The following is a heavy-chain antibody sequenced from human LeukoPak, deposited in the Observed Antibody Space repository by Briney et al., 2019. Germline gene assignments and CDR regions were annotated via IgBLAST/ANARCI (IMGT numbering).Heavy chain of an antibody. V-gene: IGHV3-21*01. CDR3: ARSLPRAFDI. Sequence: GGSLRLSCAASGFSFSTYAISWVRQAPGKGLEWVSCISTTSSYIFYADSVRGRFTISRDNAKNSLYLQMDSLRAEDTAVYYCARSLPRAFDIWGQGTMVTVSS. CDR2: ISTTSSYI. J-gene: IGHJ3*02. CDR1: GFSFSTYA.